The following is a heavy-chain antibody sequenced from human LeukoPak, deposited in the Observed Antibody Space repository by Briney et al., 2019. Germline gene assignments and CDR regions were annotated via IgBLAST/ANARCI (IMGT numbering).Heavy chain of an antibody. CDR3: ARDGRVRGVTLRGYWFDP. J-gene: IGHJ5*02. CDR1: GGSFSGYY. V-gene: IGHV4-34*01. CDR2: INHSGST. Sequence: PSETLSLTCAVYGGSFSGYYWSWLRQPPGKGLEWTGEINHSGSTNYNPSLKSRVTISVDTSKNQFSLKLSSVTAPDTAVYYCARDGRVRGVTLRGYWFDPWGQGTLVTVSS. D-gene: IGHD3-10*01.